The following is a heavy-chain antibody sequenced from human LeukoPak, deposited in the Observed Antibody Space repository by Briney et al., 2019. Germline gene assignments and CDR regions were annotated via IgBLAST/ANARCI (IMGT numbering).Heavy chain of an antibody. V-gene: IGHV3-23*01. D-gene: IGHD6-19*01. CDR2: ISGSGGST. CDR1: GFTFSSYA. Sequence: TGGSLRLSCAASGFTFSSYAMSWVRQAPGKGLEWVSAISGSGGSTYYADSVKGRFTISRDNSKNTLYLQMNSLRAEDTAAYYCARVLGSSGRIDYWGQGTLVTVSS. CDR3: ARVLGSSGRIDY. J-gene: IGHJ4*02.